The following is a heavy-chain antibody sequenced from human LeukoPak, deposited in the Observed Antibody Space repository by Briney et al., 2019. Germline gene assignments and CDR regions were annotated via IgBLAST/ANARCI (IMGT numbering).Heavy chain of an antibody. CDR2: IIPILGIA. CDR1: GGTFSSYA. D-gene: IGHD1-1*01. Sequence: ASVKVSCKASGGTFSSYAISWVRQAPGQGLEWMGRIIPILGIANYAQKFQGRVTITADKSTSTAYMELSSLRSEDTAVYYCARDLGSRTGTTRAFDIWGQGTMVTVSS. CDR3: ARDLGSRTGTTRAFDI. J-gene: IGHJ3*02. V-gene: IGHV1-69*04.